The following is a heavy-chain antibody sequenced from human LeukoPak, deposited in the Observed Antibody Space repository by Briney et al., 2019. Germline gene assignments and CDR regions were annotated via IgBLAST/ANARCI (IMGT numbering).Heavy chain of an antibody. CDR1: EFSVGSNY. J-gene: IGHJ4*02. V-gene: IGHV3-66*01. D-gene: IGHD6-13*01. CDR2: IYSGGST. Sequence: GGSLRLSCAASEFSVGSNYMTWVRQAPGKGLEWVSLIYSGGSTYYADSVKGRFTISRDNSKNTLYLQMNSLRAEDTAVYYCARYSSSWAFDYWGQGTLVTVSS. CDR3: ARYSSSWAFDY.